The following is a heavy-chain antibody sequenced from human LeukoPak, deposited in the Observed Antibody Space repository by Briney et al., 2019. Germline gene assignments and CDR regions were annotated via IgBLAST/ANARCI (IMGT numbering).Heavy chain of an antibody. Sequence: GRSLRLSCAASGFTFSSYGMHWVRQAPGKGLEWVAVIWYDGSNKYYADSVKGRFIISRDNSKNTLYLQMNSLRAGDTAVYYCARGLNWNYVRHLDYWGQGTLVTVSS. D-gene: IGHD1-7*01. CDR1: GFTFSSYG. J-gene: IGHJ4*02. CDR3: ARGLNWNYVRHLDY. CDR2: IWYDGSNK. V-gene: IGHV3-33*01.